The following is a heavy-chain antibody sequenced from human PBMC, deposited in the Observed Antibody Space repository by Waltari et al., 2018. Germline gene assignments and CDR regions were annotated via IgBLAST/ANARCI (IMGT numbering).Heavy chain of an antibody. V-gene: IGHV4-39*07. CDR3: ARDVDMSFYYYMDV. Sequence: QLQLQESWPRLVKPSETLSLSYTVSGGPISSNPYYWVWIRQPPGKGLEWIGSIYYSGSTYYNPSLKSRVTIAVDTAKNQVSLKLTSVSAADTAVYYCARDVDMSFYYYMDVWGKGTTVTISS. CDR1: GGPISSNPYY. J-gene: IGHJ6*03. CDR2: IYYSGST. D-gene: IGHD2-21*01.